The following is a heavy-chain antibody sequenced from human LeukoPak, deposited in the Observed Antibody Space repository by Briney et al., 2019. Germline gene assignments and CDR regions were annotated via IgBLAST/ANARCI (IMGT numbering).Heavy chain of an antibody. CDR2: INTRIYI. Sequence: GGSLRLSCAASGFTFSSYSMNWVRQAPGKGLEWVSSINTRIYIYYADSVNGRFTISRDDAKNSLYLQMNSLTAEDTAVYYCAREGGYCYGGSCRWFDSWGQGTLVTVSS. CDR1: GFTFSSYS. V-gene: IGHV3-21*01. J-gene: IGHJ5*01. CDR3: AREGGYCYGGSCRWFDS. D-gene: IGHD2-15*01.